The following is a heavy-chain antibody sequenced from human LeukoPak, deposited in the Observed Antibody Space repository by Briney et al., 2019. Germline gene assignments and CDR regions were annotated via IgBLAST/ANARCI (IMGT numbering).Heavy chain of an antibody. J-gene: IGHJ4*02. V-gene: IGHV4-59*12. CDR1: GGSISSYY. D-gene: IGHD3-10*01. CDR3: ARENNYYGSGSYNDY. Sequence: PSETLSLTCTVSGGSISSYYWSWIRQPPGKGLEWIGYIYYSGSTNYNPSLKSRVTISVDTSKNQFSLKLSSVTAADTAVYYCARENNYYGSGSYNDYWGQGTLVTVSS. CDR2: IYYSGST.